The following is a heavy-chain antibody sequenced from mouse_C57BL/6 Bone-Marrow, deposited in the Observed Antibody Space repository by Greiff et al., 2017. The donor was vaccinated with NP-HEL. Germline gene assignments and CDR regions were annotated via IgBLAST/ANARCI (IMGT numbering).Heavy chain of an antibody. J-gene: IGHJ4*01. Sequence: QVTLKVSGPGILQSSQTLSLTCSFSGFSLSTSGMGVSWIRQPSGKGLEWLAHIYWDDDKRYNPSLKSRPTISKDTSRNQVFLKITSVDTADTATDYCARDLITTVVRAMDYWGQGTSVTVSS. CDR3: ARDLITTVVRAMDY. D-gene: IGHD1-1*01. V-gene: IGHV8-12*01. CDR2: IYWDDDK. CDR1: GFSLSTSGMG.